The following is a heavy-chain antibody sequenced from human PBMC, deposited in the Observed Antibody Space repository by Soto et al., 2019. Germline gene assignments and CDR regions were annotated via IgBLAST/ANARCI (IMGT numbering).Heavy chain of an antibody. CDR1: GYSISTGFN. D-gene: IGHD3-16*01. V-gene: IGHV4-38-2*02. Sequence: SETLSLTCAVSGYSISTGFNWAWIRQPPGKGLEWIGSIYHSGSTYYNLSLKSRVTISSDASKNQISLKLSSVTAADTALYYWAGDGGPGFSRFAPRGKETLSTFP. J-gene: IGHJ5*02. CDR2: IYHSGST. CDR3: AGDGGPGFSRFAP.